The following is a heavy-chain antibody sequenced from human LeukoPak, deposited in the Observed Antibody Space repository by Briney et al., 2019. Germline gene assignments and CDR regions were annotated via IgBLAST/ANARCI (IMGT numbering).Heavy chain of an antibody. CDR1: GFTFSNFA. CDR3: AKAAPGAWYSVFDF. Sequence: GGSLRLSCAASGFTFSNFAMSWVRQAPGKGLEWVAAISGSGATTYYGDSVKGRSTISRDNSNITLYLEMHSLRAEDTAVYYCAKAAPGAWYSVFDFWGLGTLVTVAS. V-gene: IGHV3-23*01. CDR2: ISGSGATT. D-gene: IGHD2-21*02. J-gene: IGHJ4*02.